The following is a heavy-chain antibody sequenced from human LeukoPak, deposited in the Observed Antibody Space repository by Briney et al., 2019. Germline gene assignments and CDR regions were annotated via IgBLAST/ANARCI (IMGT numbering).Heavy chain of an antibody. D-gene: IGHD2-15*01. V-gene: IGHV4-59*01. Sequence: SETLSLTCTVSGGSISSYHWSWIRHPPGKGLEWIGYMYSSGISSYNPSLKSRVTISIDTSKNQFSLKLRSATAADTAVYFCARGGNWLGPWGQGTLVTVSS. CDR1: GGSISSYH. CDR3: ARGGNWLGP. J-gene: IGHJ5*02. CDR2: MYSSGIS.